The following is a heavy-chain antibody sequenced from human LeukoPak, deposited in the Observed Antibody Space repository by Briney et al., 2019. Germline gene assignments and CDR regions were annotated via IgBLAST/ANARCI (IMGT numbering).Heavy chain of an antibody. J-gene: IGHJ4*02. D-gene: IGHD1-26*01. CDR1: GFTFSSYS. Sequence: GGSLRLSCAASGFTFSSYSMNWVRQAPGKGLEWVSSISSSSSYIYYADSVKGRFTISRDNSKNTLYLQMGSLRAEDMAVYYCARDQGRGSYDYWGQGTLVTVSS. V-gene: IGHV3-21*01. CDR2: ISSSSSYI. CDR3: ARDQGRGSYDY.